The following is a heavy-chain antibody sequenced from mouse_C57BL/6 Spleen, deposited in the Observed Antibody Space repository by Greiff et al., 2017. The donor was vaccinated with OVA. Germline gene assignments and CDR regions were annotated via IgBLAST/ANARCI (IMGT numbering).Heavy chain of an antibody. CDR1: GFTFSDYY. CDR3: ARHNRSLAMDY. J-gene: IGHJ4*01. CDR2: ISNGGGST. Sequence: EVMLVESGGGLVQPGGSLKLSCAASGFTFSDYYMYWVRQTPEKRLEWVAYISNGGGSTYYPDTVKGRFTISRDNAKNTLYLQMSRLKSEDTAMYYCARHNRSLAMDYWGQGTSVTVSS. V-gene: IGHV5-12*01.